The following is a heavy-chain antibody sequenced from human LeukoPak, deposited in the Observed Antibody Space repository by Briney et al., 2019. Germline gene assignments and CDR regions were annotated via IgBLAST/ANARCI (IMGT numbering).Heavy chain of an antibody. CDR1: GFTFGIYA. V-gene: IGHV3-48*01. CDR2: IGPSGSNI. J-gene: IGHJ4*02. D-gene: IGHD6-6*01. CDR3: GSSPLGIYYFDY. Sequence: GGSLRLSCAASGFTFGIYAMNWVRQAPGKGLEWVSYIGPSGSNIYYADSVKGRFTISRDNSKNTLYLQMNSLRAEDTAVYYCGSSPLGIYYFDYWGQGTLVTVSS.